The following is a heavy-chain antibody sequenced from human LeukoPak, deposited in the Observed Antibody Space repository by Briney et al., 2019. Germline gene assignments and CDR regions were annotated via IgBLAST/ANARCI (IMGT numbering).Heavy chain of an antibody. V-gene: IGHV1-8*01. CDR3: ARGIAAAGTGSYFDY. Sequence: ASVKDSCKASGYTFTSYDINWVRQATGQGLEWMGWMNPNSGNTGYAQKFQGRVTMTRNTSISTAYMELSSLRSEDTAVYYCARGIAAAGTGSYFDYWGQGTLVTVSS. J-gene: IGHJ4*02. CDR2: MNPNSGNT. D-gene: IGHD6-13*01. CDR1: GYTFTSYD.